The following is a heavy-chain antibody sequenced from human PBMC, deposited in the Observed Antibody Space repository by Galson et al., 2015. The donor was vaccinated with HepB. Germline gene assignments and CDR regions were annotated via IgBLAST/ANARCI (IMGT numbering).Heavy chain of an antibody. CDR2: IYPGDSDT. J-gene: IGHJ3*02. CDR1: GFSFTNYW. D-gene: IGHD3-22*01. CDR3: ATRIQITMIGHDAFEI. V-gene: IGHV5-51*03. Sequence: QSGAEVKKSGESLRISCKASGFSFTNYWMAWVRQMPGRGPEWVGIIYPGDSDTRYSPSFRGQVTISADKSISTMYLQWSSLKASDTAMYYCATRIQITMIGHDAFEIWGQGTMVTVSS.